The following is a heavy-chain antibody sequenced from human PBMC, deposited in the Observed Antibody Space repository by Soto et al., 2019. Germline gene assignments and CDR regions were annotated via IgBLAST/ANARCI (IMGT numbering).Heavy chain of an antibody. J-gene: IGHJ4*02. D-gene: IGHD2-2*01. Sequence: SETLSLTCSVSGGPISHHYYTWIRQPPGKGLEWIGYAFYSGDTNYNPSLKSRVSISIDTSKNQFSLKLTSVTAADTAVYYCSIHVSTYCSSTSCYAGYDYWGQGTLVTVSS. V-gene: IGHV4-59*08. CDR1: GGPISHHY. CDR2: AFYSGDT. CDR3: SIHVSTYCSSTSCYAGYDY.